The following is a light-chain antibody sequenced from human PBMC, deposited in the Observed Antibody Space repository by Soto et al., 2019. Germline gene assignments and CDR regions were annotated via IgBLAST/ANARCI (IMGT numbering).Light chain of an antibody. CDR3: SSYTRSSSYV. CDR1: SSDVGGYKY. J-gene: IGLJ1*01. CDR2: EVS. V-gene: IGLV2-14*01. Sequence: QSALTQPASVSGSPGQSITISCTGTSSDVGGYKYVSWYQQHPGKAPKLMIYEVSNGPSGVSNRFSGSKSGNTASLTISGLQAEDEADYYCSSYTRSSSYVFGTGTKLPVL.